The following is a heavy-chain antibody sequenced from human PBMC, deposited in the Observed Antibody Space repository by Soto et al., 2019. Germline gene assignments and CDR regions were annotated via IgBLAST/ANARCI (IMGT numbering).Heavy chain of an antibody. CDR3: ARLILLGGMDV. V-gene: IGHV3-7*05. CDR2: IKQDGSEK. D-gene: IGHD1-26*01. CDR1: GFTFSSYS. J-gene: IGHJ6*02. Sequence: GGSLRLSCAASGFTFSSYSMNWVRQAPGKGLEWVANIKQDGSEKYYVDSVKGRFTISRDNAKNSLYLQMNSLRAEDTAVYYCARLILLGGMDVWGQGTTVTVSS.